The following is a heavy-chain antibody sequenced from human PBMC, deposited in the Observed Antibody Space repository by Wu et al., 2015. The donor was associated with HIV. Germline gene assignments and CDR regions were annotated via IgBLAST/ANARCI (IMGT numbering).Heavy chain of an antibody. D-gene: IGHD4-17*01. Sequence: QVQLAQLGVEVRKPGASVKVSCKASGGSFSSYPITWVRQAPGQGLECLGRITPMFGPAIYAQRFQGRVTITADESTTTTYMELSSLRSDDTAVYFCARSGDYTGAFAYWGQGTLVTVSS. CDR2: ITPMFGPA. CDR1: GGSFSSYP. V-gene: IGHV1-69*13. CDR3: ARSGDYTGAFAY. J-gene: IGHJ4*02.